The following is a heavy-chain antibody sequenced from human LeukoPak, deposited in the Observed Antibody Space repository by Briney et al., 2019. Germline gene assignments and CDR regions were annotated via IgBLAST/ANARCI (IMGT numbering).Heavy chain of an antibody. CDR1: GFTFSSYA. CDR2: ISGSGSNT. J-gene: IGHJ4*02. V-gene: IGHV3-23*01. Sequence: PGGSLRLSCAASGFTFSSYAISWVRQAPGKGLEWVSDISGSGSNTYYADSVKGRFTISRDNSKNTLYLQMNSLRAEDTAVYSCAKGAYSSSWSYYFDYWGQGTLVTVSS. D-gene: IGHD6-13*01. CDR3: AKGAYSSSWSYYFDY.